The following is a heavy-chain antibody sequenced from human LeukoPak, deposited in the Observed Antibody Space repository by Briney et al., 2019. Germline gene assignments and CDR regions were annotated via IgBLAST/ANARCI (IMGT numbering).Heavy chain of an antibody. CDR3: AKDPLSYYDSSGYRYFDY. J-gene: IGHJ4*02. CDR1: GFTLNNYA. V-gene: IGHV3-23*01. CDR2: ISGSGGST. Sequence: PGGSLRLSCAASGFTLNNYAMNWVRQAPGKGLEWVSGISGSGGSTYYADSVKGRFTISRDNSKNTLYLQMNRLRAEDTAVYFCAKDPLSYYDSSGYRYFDYWGQGTLVTVSS. D-gene: IGHD3-22*01.